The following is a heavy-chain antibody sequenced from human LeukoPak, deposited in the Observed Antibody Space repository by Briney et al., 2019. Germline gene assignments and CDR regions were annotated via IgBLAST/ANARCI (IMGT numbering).Heavy chain of an antibody. CDR1: GFTFSSYG. D-gene: IGHD3-10*01. Sequence: GGSLRLSCAASGFTFSSYGMHWVRQAPGKGLEWVAVISYDGSNTYYGDSVKGRFTISRDNSKNTLYLQMNSLRAEDTAVYYCAKDLLSMVRGDADYWGQGTLVTVSS. CDR2: ISYDGSNT. V-gene: IGHV3-30*18. CDR3: AKDLLSMVRGDADY. J-gene: IGHJ4*02.